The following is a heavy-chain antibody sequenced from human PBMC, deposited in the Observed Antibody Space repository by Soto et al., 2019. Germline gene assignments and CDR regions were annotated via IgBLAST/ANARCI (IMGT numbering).Heavy chain of an antibody. CDR2: INPNSGGT. CDR3: ARSLLDEYSSSWRSAYYGMDV. Sequence: QVQLVQSGAEVKKPEASVKVSCKASGFTFSAYYIYWVRQAPGQGLEWIGWINPNSGGTNNAQKFQGRVTMTRDTSTSTVYMELSALISDDTAVDYCARSLLDEYSSSWRSAYYGMDVWGQGTPVTVSS. CDR1: GFTFSAYY. J-gene: IGHJ6*02. V-gene: IGHV1-2*02. D-gene: IGHD6-13*01.